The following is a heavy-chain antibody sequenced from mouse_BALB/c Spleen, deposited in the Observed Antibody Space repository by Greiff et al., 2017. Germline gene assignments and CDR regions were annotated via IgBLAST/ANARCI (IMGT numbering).Heavy chain of an antibody. CDR1: GYSITSDYA. V-gene: IGHV3-2*02. CDR2: ISYSGST. Sequence: EVQLVESGPGLVKPSQSLSLTCTVTGYSITSDYAWNWIRQFPGNKLEWMGYISYSGSTSYNPSLKSRISITRDTSKNQFFLQLNSVTTEDTATYYCARGDGGFAYWGQGTLVTVSA. CDR3: ARGDGGFAY. J-gene: IGHJ3*01. D-gene: IGHD3-3*01.